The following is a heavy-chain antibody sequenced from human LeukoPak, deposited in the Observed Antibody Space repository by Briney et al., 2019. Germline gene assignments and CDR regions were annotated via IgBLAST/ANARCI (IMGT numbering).Heavy chain of an antibody. CDR1: GLTFSSYA. J-gene: IGHJ3*02. Sequence: PGGSLRLSCAASGLTFSSYAMSWVRQAPGKGLEWVSAISGSGGSTYYADSVKGRFTISRDNSKNTLYLQMNSLRAEDTAVYYCAKDRAGDSGSYYDAFDIWGQGTMVTVSS. D-gene: IGHD1-26*01. CDR2: ISGSGGST. CDR3: AKDRAGDSGSYYDAFDI. V-gene: IGHV3-23*01.